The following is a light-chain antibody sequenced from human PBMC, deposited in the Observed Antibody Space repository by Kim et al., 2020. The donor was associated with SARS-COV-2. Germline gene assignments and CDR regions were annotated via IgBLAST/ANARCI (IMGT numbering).Light chain of an antibody. J-gene: IGKJ2*01. CDR1: QSIGRC. V-gene: IGKV1-8*01. CDR3: QQCYGFPYT. CDR2: DTS. Sequence: AIRMTQSPSSLSASAGDRITITCRASQSIGRCLVWYQQIPGKVPKLLIYDTSTLQSGVPSRFSGSGSGTDFTLTINCLQSEDFATYYCQQCYGFPYTFGQGTKVDIK.